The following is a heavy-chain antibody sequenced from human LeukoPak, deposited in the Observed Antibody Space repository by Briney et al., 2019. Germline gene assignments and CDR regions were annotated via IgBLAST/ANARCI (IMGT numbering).Heavy chain of an antibody. CDR2: IIPIFGTA. D-gene: IGHD3-16*02. V-gene: IGHV1-69*05. CDR3: ARDTDTDDYVWGSYRHFDY. J-gene: IGHJ4*02. Sequence: SSVKVSCKASGGTFSSYAISWVRQAPGQGLEWMGRIIPIFGTANYAQKFQGRVTITTDESTSTAYMELSSLRSEDTAVYYCARDTDTDDYVWGSYRHFDYWGQGTLVTVSS. CDR1: GGTFSSYA.